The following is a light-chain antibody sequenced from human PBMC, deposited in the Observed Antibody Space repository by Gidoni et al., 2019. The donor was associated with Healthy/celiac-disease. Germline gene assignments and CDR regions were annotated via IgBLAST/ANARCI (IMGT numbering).Light chain of an antibody. J-gene: IGKJ5*01. CDR1: QSISSY. CDR2: AAS. Sequence: DIQRTQSPSSLSASVGDRVTITCRASQSISSYLNWYQQKPGKAPKLLIYAASSLQSGVPSRFSGSGSGTDFTLTISSLQPEDFASYYCHQSYSTPPITFGQGTRLEIK. CDR3: HQSYSTPPIT. V-gene: IGKV1-39*01.